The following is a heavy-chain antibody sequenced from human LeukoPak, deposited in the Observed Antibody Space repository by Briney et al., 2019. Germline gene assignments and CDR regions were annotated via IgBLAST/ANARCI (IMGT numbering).Heavy chain of an antibody. CDR1: GVSISDDY. D-gene: IGHD5-12*01. CDR3: ARGASGDRYSGYAKDRYYFDY. Sequence: SETLSLTCTVSGVSISDDYWTWIRQSPGKGLDWIASISHSGSANYNPLLKSRLTVSVETSKNQISLKLTSVTAADTAVYFCARGASGDRYSGYAKDRYYFDYWGQGTLVTVSS. V-gene: IGHV4-59*01. J-gene: IGHJ4*02. CDR2: ISHSGSA.